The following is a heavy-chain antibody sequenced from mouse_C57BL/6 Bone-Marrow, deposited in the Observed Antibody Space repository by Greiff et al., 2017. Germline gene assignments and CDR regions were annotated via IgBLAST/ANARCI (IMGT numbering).Heavy chain of an antibody. CDR2: IYPGNSDT. CDR3: TNHDGYSPAWFAY. Sequence: VQLKESGTVLARPGASVKMSCKTSGYTFTSYWMHWVKQRPGQGLEWIGAIYPGNSDTSYNQKFKGKAKLTAVTSASTAYMELSSLTNEDSAVYYCTNHDGYSPAWFAYWGQGTLVTVSA. V-gene: IGHV1-5*01. CDR1: GYTFTSYW. J-gene: IGHJ3*01. D-gene: IGHD2-3*01.